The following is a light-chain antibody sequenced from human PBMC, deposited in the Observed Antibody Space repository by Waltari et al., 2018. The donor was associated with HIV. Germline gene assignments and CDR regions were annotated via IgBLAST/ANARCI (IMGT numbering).Light chain of an antibody. J-gene: IGLJ1*01. CDR1: SSNIGNHH. V-gene: IGLV1-51*01. CDR3: GAWDSSLSAVV. CDR2: DNN. Sequence: QSVLTQPPSVSAAPGQKVTTPCSRSSSNIGNHHVSSYQQLPGTAPKLLIYDNNKRPAGIPDRFSASKSGTSATLGITGLQTGDEAEYYCGAWDSSLSAVVFGTGTKVTVL.